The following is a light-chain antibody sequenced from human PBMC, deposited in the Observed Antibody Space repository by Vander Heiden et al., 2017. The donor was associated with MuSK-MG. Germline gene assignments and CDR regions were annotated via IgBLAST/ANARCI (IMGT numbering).Light chain of an antibody. J-gene: IGLJ3*02. CDR3: QAWDSSTAR. Sequence: SYELTQPPSVSVSPGQTASITCSGDKLGDKYACWYQQKPGQSPVLVIYQDSKRPSGSPERFSGSNAGNTATLTISGTQAMDEADYYCQAWDSSTARFGGGTKLTVL. CDR1: KLGDKY. CDR2: QDS. V-gene: IGLV3-1*01.